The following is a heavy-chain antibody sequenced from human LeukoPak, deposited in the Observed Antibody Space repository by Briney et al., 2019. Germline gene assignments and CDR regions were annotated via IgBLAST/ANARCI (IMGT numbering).Heavy chain of an antibody. CDR2: ISYDGSNK. J-gene: IGHJ4*02. D-gene: IGHD1-26*01. CDR3: ARDRYVGATTAGDSDS. CDR1: RFTFKNYG. Sequence: GGSLRLSCAASRFTFKNYGIHWVRQAPGKGLEWVAVISYDGSNKYYADSVKGRFTISRDNAKNSLYLQMNSLRAEDTAVYYCARDRYVGATTAGDSDSWGQGTLVTVSS. V-gene: IGHV3-30*03.